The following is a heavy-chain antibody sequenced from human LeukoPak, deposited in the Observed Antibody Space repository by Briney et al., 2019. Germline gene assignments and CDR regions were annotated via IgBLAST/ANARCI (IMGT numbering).Heavy chain of an antibody. CDR3: ARELGGNTFDC. D-gene: IGHD4-23*01. CDR2: ISRSGSTI. CDR1: GFTFSSNE. Sequence: PGGSLRLSCAASGFTFSSNEMNWVRQAPGKGLEWVSYISRSGSTIYYADSVKGRFTISRDNAKNSLYLQMNSLGAGDTAVYYCARELGGNTFDCWGQGTLVTVSS. J-gene: IGHJ4*02. V-gene: IGHV3-48*03.